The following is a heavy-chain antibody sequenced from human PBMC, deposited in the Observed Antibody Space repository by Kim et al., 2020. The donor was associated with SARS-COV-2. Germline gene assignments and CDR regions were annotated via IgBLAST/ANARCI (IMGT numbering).Heavy chain of an antibody. CDR3: ARANFWSGYYTGAYYYNGMDV. CDR2: IGTAGDT. J-gene: IGHJ6*02. CDR1: GFTFSIYD. D-gene: IGHD3-3*01. Sequence: GGSLRLSCAASGFTFSIYDMHWVRQATGKGLEWVSAIGTAGDTYYPGSVKGRFTISRENAKNSLYLQMNSLRAGDTAVYYCARANFWSGYYTGAYYYNGMDVWGQGTTVTVSS. V-gene: IGHV3-13*04.